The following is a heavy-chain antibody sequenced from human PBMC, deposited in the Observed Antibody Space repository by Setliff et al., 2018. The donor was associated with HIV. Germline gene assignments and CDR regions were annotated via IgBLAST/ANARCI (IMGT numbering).Heavy chain of an antibody. CDR1: GGSISSYY. Sequence: SETLSLTCTVSGGSISSYYWSWIRQPPGKGLEWIGYIYTSGSTNYNPSLKSRVTILVDTSKNQFSLKLSSVTAADTAVYFCARGRGSNSSWPIDYWGQGTLVTVSS. J-gene: IGHJ4*02. D-gene: IGHD6-13*01. CDR2: IYTSGST. V-gene: IGHV4-4*09. CDR3: ARGRGSNSSWPIDY.